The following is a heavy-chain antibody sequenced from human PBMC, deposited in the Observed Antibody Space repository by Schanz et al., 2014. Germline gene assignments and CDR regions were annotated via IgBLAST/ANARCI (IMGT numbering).Heavy chain of an antibody. CDR3: TRSTLWSYDV. D-gene: IGHD2-21*01. Sequence: QVQLQESGPRLVKPSGTLSLTCVVSGGSISSGVWWTWARQSPGKGLEWIGEIFHSGTTNYNPSLESRVTISVDKSKNQFSLILNSMTAADTAVYYCTRSTLWSYDVWGRGTMVIVSS. J-gene: IGHJ3*01. CDR2: IFHSGTT. V-gene: IGHV4-4*02. CDR1: GGSISSGVW.